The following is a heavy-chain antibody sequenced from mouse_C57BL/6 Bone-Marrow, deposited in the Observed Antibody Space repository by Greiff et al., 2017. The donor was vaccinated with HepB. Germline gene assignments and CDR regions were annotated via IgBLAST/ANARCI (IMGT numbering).Heavy chain of an antibody. CDR3: AYSVYAMDY. V-gene: IGHV1-55*01. J-gene: IGHJ4*01. CDR2: IYPGSGST. Sequence: QVHVKQPGAELVKPGASVKMSCKASGYTFTSYWITWVKQRPGQGLEWIGDIYPGSGSTNYNEKFKSKATLTVDTSSSTAYMQLSSLTSEDSAVYYCAYSVYAMDYWGQGTSVTVSS. D-gene: IGHD2-12*01. CDR1: GYTFTSYW.